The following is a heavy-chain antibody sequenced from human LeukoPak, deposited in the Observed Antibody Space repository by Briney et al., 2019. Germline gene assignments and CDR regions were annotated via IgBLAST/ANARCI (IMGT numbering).Heavy chain of an antibody. CDR3: QGSGYEVDFDY. J-gene: IGHJ4*02. CDR1: GGTFTSYA. D-gene: IGHD3-22*01. Sequence: SVKVSCKASGGTFTSYAISWVRQAPGQGLEWMGRIIPILGIANYAQKFQGRVTITADKSTSTAYMELSSLRSEDTAVYYCQGSGYEVDFDYWGQGTLVTVSS. V-gene: IGHV1-69*04. CDR2: IIPILGIA.